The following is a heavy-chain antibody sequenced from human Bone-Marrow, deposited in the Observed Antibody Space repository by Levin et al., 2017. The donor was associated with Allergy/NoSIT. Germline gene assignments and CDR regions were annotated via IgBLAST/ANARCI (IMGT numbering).Heavy chain of an antibody. D-gene: IGHD6-13*01. V-gene: IGHV1-69*13. CDR2: IIPIFGTA. Sequence: GASVKVSCKASGGTFSSYAISWVRQAPGQGLEWMGGIIPIFGTANYAQKFQGRVTITADESTSTAYMELSSLRSEDTAVYYCARDPVPAAAGSHYWGQGTLVTVSS. CDR3: ARDPVPAAAGSHY. CDR1: GGTFSSYA. J-gene: IGHJ4*02.